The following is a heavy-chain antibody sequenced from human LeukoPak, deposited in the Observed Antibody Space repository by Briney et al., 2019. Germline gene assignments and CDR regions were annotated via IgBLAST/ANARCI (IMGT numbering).Heavy chain of an antibody. V-gene: IGHV4-4*07. CDR3: SRGGANDL. Sequence: SETLSLTCTVFGGSITSYYWSWIRQPAGKGLEWMGRIFTSGSAAYNPSRRSRVTLSLDTSKNQFFLKLGSVKAAGTARYLCSRGGANDLWGQGTLVTVSS. J-gene: IGHJ5*02. CDR2: IFTSGSA. CDR1: GGSITSYY. D-gene: IGHD3-16*01.